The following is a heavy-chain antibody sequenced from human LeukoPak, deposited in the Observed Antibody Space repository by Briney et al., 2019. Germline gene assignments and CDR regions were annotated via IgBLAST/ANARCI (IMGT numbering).Heavy chain of an antibody. J-gene: IGHJ3*02. V-gene: IGHV3-23*01. CDR1: GFAFSSYA. D-gene: IGHD5-24*01. CDR3: ARARFTLEMADKWGAFDI. CDR2: ISGSGGST. Sequence: PGGSLRLSCAASGFAFSSYAMSWVRQAPGKGLEWVSAISGSGGSTYYADSVKGRFTISRDNSKNTLYLQMNSLRAEDTAVYYCARARFTLEMADKWGAFDIWGQGTMVTVSS.